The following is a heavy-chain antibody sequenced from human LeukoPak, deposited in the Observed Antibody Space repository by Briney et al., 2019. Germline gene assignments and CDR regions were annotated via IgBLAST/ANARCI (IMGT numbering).Heavy chain of an antibody. V-gene: IGHV3-33*08. CDR1: GFTFSNYW. CDR3: ARVDSYCSGEGCYYYYGMDV. Sequence: PPGGSLRLSCAASGFTFSNYWMHWVRQAPGKGLEWVAVIWYDGSNKYYADSVKGRFTISRDNSKNTLYLQMDSLRAEDTAVYYCARVDSYCSGEGCYYYYGMDVWGQGTTVTVSS. CDR2: IWYDGSNK. J-gene: IGHJ6*02. D-gene: IGHD2-15*01.